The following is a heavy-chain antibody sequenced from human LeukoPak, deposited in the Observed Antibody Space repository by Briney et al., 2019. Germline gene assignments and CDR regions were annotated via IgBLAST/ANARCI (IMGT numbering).Heavy chain of an antibody. CDR1: RGSISSNNW. Sequence: PSETLSLTCAVSRGSISSNNWWSWVRQPPGKRLEWIAEIYHSGSTNYNPSLKSRVTISVDKSKNQFSLKLSSVTAADTAMYYCARDPYYFGSGSDNTPYNWFDPWGQGTLVTVSS. D-gene: IGHD3-10*01. V-gene: IGHV4-4*02. J-gene: IGHJ5*02. CDR2: IYHSGST. CDR3: ARDPYYFGSGSDNTPYNWFDP.